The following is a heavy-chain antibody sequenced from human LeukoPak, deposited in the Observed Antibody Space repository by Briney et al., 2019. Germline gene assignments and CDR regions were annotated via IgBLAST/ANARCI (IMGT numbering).Heavy chain of an antibody. CDR3: ARGQYGSGSYM. CDR2: LYYSGYS. CDR1: GGSITSYY. D-gene: IGHD3-10*01. V-gene: IGHV4-59*12. Sequence: TSETLSLTCTVSGGSITSYYWAWLRQPPGKGLEWIGYLYYSGYSKYNPSLTSRVSMSVDTSKNQFSLKLSSVTAADTAVYYCARGQYGSGSYMWGQGTLVTVSS. J-gene: IGHJ4*02.